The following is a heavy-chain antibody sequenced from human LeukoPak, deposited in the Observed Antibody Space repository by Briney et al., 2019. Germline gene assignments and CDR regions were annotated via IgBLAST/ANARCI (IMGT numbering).Heavy chain of an antibody. CDR1: GVSISSSSYC. Sequence: SETLSLTCTVSGVSISSSSYCWGWIRQPPGKGLEWIGTIYYSGSTYYNPSLKSRVTISVDTSKNQFSLKLSSVTAADTAVYYCASRYDYSNYIDYWGQGTLVTVSS. J-gene: IGHJ4*02. CDR3: ASRYDYSNYIDY. V-gene: IGHV4-39*01. D-gene: IGHD4-11*01. CDR2: IYYSGST.